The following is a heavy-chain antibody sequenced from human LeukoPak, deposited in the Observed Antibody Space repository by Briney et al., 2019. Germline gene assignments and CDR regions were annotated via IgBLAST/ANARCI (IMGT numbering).Heavy chain of an antibody. J-gene: IGHJ4*02. Sequence: SETLSLTCTVSGGSISSYYWSWIRQPPGKGLEWIGYISYTGSTNYNPSLKSRVTISVDTSKNQFSLKLSSVTVADMAVYYCAGHYGMSAYWYYFDYWGQGTLVTVSS. D-gene: IGHD3-3*01. CDR2: ISYTGST. CDR1: GGSISSYY. V-gene: IGHV4-59*08. CDR3: AGHYGMSAYWYYFDY.